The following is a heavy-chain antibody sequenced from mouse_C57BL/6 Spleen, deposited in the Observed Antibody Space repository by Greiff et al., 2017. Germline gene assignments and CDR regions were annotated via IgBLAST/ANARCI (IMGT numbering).Heavy chain of an antibody. CDR2: IYPRSGNT. V-gene: IGHV1-81*01. D-gene: IGHD1-1*01. J-gene: IGHJ4*01. CDR1: GYTFTSSG. CDR3: ATITTVVAYYAMDY. Sequence: QVQLQQSGAELARPGASVKLSCKASGYTFTSSGISWVKQRTGQGLEWIGEIYPRSGNTYYNEKFKGKATLTADKSSSTAYMELRSLTSEDSAVYFCATITTVVAYYAMDYWGQGTSVTVSS.